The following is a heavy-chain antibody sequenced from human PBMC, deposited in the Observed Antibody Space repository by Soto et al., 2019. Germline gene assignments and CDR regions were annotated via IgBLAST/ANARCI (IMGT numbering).Heavy chain of an antibody. J-gene: IGHJ5*02. CDR1: GYSFTSYW. D-gene: IGHD2-15*01. V-gene: IGHV5-51*01. Sequence: GESLKISCKGSGYSFTSYWIGWVRQMPGKGLEWMGIIYPGDSDTRYSPSFQGQVTISADKSISTTYLQWSSLKASNTAIYYCARDLGYCSGGSCYSPWYDPWGQGTLVTVSS. CDR2: IYPGDSDT. CDR3: ARDLGYCSGGSCYSPWYDP.